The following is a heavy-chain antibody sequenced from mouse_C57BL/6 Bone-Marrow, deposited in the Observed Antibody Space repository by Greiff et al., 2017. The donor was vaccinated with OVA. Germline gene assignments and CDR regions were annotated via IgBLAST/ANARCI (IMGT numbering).Heavy chain of an antibody. CDR1: GYTFTSYG. D-gene: IGHD1-1*01. V-gene: IGHV1-81*01. CDR2: IYPRSGNT. J-gene: IGHJ2*01. CDR3: ASPPSITTVVADFDY. Sequence: VQLQQSGAELARPGASVKLSCKASGYTFTSYGISWVKQRTGQGLEWIGEIYPRSGNTYYNEKFKGKATLTADKSSSTAYMELRSLTSEDSAVYFCASPPSITTVVADFDYWGQGTTLTVSS.